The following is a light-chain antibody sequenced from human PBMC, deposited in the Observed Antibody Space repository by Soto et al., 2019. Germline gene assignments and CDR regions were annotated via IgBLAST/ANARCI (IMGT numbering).Light chain of an antibody. Sequence: DVVMTQSPLSLPVTLGQPASISCRSSQSLVDSDGNTYLNWFQQRPGQSPRRLFYKVSNRDSGVPDRFSGSGSGTDFTLKISRVEAEDVWVYYCMQGTYWPPYTFGPGTKLEIE. J-gene: IGKJ2*01. CDR3: MQGTYWPPYT. CDR1: QSLVDSDGNTY. V-gene: IGKV2-30*01. CDR2: KVS.